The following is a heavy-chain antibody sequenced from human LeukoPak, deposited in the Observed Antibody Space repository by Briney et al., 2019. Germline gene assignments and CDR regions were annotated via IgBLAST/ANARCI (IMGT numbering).Heavy chain of an antibody. CDR1: GGTFSSYA. J-gene: IGHJ6*02. CDR3: ARDRQDVVVPAAFGGYYGMDV. CDR2: IIPIFGTA. D-gene: IGHD2-2*01. Sequence: SVKVSCKASGGTFSSYAISWVRQAPRQGLEWMGGIIPIFGTANYAQKFQGRVTITADESTSTAYMELSSLRPEDTAVYYCARDRQDVVVPAAFGGYYGMDVWGQGTTVTVSS. V-gene: IGHV1-69*13.